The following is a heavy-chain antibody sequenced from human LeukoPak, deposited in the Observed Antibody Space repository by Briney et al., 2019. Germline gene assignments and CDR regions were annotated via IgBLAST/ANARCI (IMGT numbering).Heavy chain of an antibody. J-gene: IGHJ3*02. CDR3: ARWRPIDAFDI. CDR1: GFTVSRNY. Sequence: GGSLRLSCAASGFTVSRNYMNWVRQAPGKGLEWVSLLSSTGNTSYADSVKGRSTISRHNSKNTLYLQVNSLRPEDTAMYYCARWRPIDAFDIWGQGTIVIVSS. D-gene: IGHD3-3*01. CDR2: LSSTGNT. V-gene: IGHV3-53*04.